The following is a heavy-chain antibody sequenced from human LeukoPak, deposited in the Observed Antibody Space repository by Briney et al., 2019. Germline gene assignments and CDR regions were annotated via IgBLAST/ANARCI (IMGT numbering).Heavy chain of an antibody. CDR3: ARCGVRGVMCRGMDV. D-gene: IGHD3-10*01. Sequence: SETLSLTCTVSGGSISSSSSYWGWIRQPPGKGLEWIGYIYYSGSTNYNPSLKSRVTISVDTSKNQFSLKLSSVTAADTAVYYCARCGVRGVMCRGMDVWGQGTTVTVSS. CDR2: IYYSGST. CDR1: GGSISSSSSY. V-gene: IGHV4-61*05. J-gene: IGHJ6*02.